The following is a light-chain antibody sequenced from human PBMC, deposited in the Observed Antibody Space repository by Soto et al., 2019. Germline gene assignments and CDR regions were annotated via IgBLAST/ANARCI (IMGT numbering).Light chain of an antibody. CDR1: QSIGND. CDR3: QQSHSTPLT. CDR2: AAS. Sequence: DIQMTQSPSSLSASVGDRVTITCRASQSIGNDLNWYQQKPGKAPNLLIYAASSLQSGVPSRFSGTGSGTDFTLTISSLQPEDFATYYCQQSHSTPLTFGGGTKVEIK. J-gene: IGKJ4*01. V-gene: IGKV1-39*01.